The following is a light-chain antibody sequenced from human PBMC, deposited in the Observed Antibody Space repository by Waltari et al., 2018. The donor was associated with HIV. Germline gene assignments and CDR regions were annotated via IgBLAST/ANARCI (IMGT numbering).Light chain of an antibody. CDR1: SSAIGGYKY. CDR2: EVS. CDR3: SSDTTSSTWV. Sequence: HSALTQPASVSGSPGQSITISCTGTSSAIGGYKYVSWYQQQPGQAPKLMISEVSNRPSGVSNRFSGSNAGHTASLTISGRQAEDEAEYYCSSDTTSSTWVFGGGTKLTVL. J-gene: IGLJ3*02. V-gene: IGLV2-14*01.